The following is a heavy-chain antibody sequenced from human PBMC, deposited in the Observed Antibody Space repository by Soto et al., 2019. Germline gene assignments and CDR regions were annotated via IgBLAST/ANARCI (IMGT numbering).Heavy chain of an antibody. Sequence: SETLYLTCTVSGGSISSGGYYWSWIRQHPGKGLEWIGYIYYSGSTYYNPSLKSRVTISVDTSKNQFSLKLSSVTAADTAVYYCARAPSPYYDILTGYSGGQKYYFDYWGQGTLVTVSS. CDR3: ARAPSPYYDILTGYSGGQKYYFDY. CDR2: IYYSGST. J-gene: IGHJ4*02. V-gene: IGHV4-31*03. D-gene: IGHD3-9*01. CDR1: GGSISSGGYY.